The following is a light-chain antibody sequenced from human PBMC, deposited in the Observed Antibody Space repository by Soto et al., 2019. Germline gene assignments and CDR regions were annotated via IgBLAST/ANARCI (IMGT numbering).Light chain of an antibody. Sequence: QSALTQPASVSGSPGQSITISCTGTSSDVGGYNFVSWYQQHPGKAPKLMIYDVRNRPSGVSNRFSGSKSVNTASLIISGLQAEDEADYYCSSYTSISTYVFGTGTKLTVL. CDR3: SSYTSISTYV. J-gene: IGLJ1*01. CDR2: DVR. CDR1: SSDVGGYNF. V-gene: IGLV2-14*01.